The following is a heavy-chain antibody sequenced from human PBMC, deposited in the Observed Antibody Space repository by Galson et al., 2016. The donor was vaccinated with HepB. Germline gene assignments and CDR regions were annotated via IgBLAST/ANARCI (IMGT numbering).Heavy chain of an antibody. CDR3: AHRGHDGSGRNWFDH. V-gene: IGHV2-5*02. J-gene: IGHJ5*02. CDR1: GFSLSTSGVG. CDR2: IYWDDDK. D-gene: IGHD3-22*01. Sequence: PALVKPTQTLTLTCTFSGFSLSTSGVGVNWIRQPPGKALEWLALIYWDDDKVYSPSLKSRLTISKDTSKNQVVLTMTNMDPVDTATYYCAHRGHDGSGRNWFDHWGQGTLVTVPS.